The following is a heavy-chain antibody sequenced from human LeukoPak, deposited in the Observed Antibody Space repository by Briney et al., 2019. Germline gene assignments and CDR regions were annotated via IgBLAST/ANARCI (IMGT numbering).Heavy chain of an antibody. J-gene: IGHJ6*02. CDR3: ARDRIGCSSTSCYVYYYYGMDV. V-gene: IGHV4-4*07. D-gene: IGHD2-2*01. Sequence: SETLSLTCTVSGGSISSYYWSCIRQPAGKGLEWIGRIYTSGSTNYNPSLKSRVTMSVDTSKNQFSLKLSSVTAADTAVYYCARDRIGCSSTSCYVYYYYGMDVWGQGTTVTVSS. CDR2: IYTSGST. CDR1: GGSISSYY.